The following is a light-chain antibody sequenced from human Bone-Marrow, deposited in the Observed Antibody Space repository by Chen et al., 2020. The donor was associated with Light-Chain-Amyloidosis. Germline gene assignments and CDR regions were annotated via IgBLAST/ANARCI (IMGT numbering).Light chain of an antibody. CDR1: QSLLHRNGYNY. Sequence: DIVMTQSPLSLPVTPGEPASISCRSSQSLLHRNGYNYLDWYLQRPGQSPQLLIYLGSNRASGVPDRCSGSGSGTDFTLKISRVEAEDVGVYYCMQALQSPPTFGQGTKLEIK. CDR3: MQALQSPPT. V-gene: IGKV2-28*01. CDR2: LGS. J-gene: IGKJ2*01.